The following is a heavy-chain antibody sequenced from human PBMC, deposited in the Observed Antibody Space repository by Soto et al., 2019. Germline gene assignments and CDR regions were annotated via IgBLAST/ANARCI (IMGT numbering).Heavy chain of an antibody. V-gene: IGHV1-69*13. CDR2: IIPIFGTA. J-gene: IGHJ4*02. CDR1: GGTFSSYA. Sequence: SVKVSCKASGGTFSSYAICSVRQAPGQGLEWMGGIIPIFGTANYAQKFQGRVTITADESTSTAYMELSSLRSEDTAVYYCARARRYYGSGSSYYFDYWGQGSLVTVSS. CDR3: ARARRYYGSGSSYYFDY. D-gene: IGHD3-10*01.